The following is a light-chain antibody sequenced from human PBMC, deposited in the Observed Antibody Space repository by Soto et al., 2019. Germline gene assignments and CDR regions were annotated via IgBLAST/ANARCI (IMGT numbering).Light chain of an antibody. J-gene: IGLJ2*01. CDR1: GSNIGRNY. CDR2: DNN. Sequence: QSVLTQPASLSATPGEKVTISCSGRGSNIGRNYVAWYQQLPGTAPKLLIYDNNKRPSGIPDRFSGSKSGTSATLGITGLQTGDEADYYCGTWDSSLSAVVFGGGTKLTVL. CDR3: GTWDSSLSAVV. V-gene: IGLV1-51*01.